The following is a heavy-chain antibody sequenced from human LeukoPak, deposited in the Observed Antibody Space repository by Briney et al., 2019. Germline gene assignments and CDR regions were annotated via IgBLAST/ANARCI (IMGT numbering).Heavy chain of an antibody. J-gene: IGHJ4*02. CDR2: IIPIFGTA. V-gene: IGHV1-69*13. CDR3: ASLSSSALRYADY. Sequence: ASVKVSCKASGGTFSSYAISWVRQAPGQGLEWMEGIIPIFGTANYAQKFQGRVTITADESTSTAYMELSSLRSEDTAVYYCASLSSSALRYADYWGQGTLVTVSS. D-gene: IGHD6-6*01. CDR1: GGTFSSYA.